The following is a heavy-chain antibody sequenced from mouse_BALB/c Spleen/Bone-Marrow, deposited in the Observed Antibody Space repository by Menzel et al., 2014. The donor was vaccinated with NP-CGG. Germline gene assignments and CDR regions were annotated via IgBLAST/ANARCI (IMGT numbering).Heavy chain of an antibody. CDR1: GFNIKDTY. CDR3: ARYNYGSSQFAY. CDR2: IDPANGNT. Sequence: EVQLQQSGAELVKPGASVKLSCTASGFNIKDTYMHWVKQRPEQGLEWIGRIDPANGNTKYDPKFQGEATITADTSSNTAYLQLSSLTSEDTAVYYCARYNYGSSQFAYWGQGTLVTVSA. V-gene: IGHV14-3*02. J-gene: IGHJ3*01. D-gene: IGHD1-1*01.